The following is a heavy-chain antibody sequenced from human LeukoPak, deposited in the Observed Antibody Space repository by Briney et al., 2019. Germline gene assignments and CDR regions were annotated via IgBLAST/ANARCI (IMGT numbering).Heavy chain of an antibody. D-gene: IGHD6-13*01. V-gene: IGHV4-34*01. CDR2: INHSGST. J-gene: IGHJ3*02. CDR3: AREGSSWPHDAFDI. Sequence: SSETLSLTCAVYGGSFSGYYWSWIRQPPGKGLEWIGEINHSGSTNYNPSLKSRVTISVDTSKNQFSLKLSSVTAADTAVYYCAREGSSWPHDAFDIWGQGTMVTVSS. CDR1: GGSFSGYY.